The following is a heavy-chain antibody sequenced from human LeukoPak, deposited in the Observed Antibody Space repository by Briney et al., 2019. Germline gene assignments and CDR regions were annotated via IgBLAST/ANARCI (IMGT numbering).Heavy chain of an antibody. CDR2: ISGSGINT. CDR3: ARDLSVEGIYSYGPYYYYYMDV. J-gene: IGHJ6*03. V-gene: IGHV3-23*01. CDR1: GFSFSNSF. Sequence: GGSLTLSCAASGFSFSNSFMSWVRQAPGKGLEWVSGISGSGINTNYADSVKGRFTISRDNAKNSLYLQMNSLRAEDTAVYYCARDLSVEGIYSYGPYYYYYMDVWGKGTTVTVSS. D-gene: IGHD5-18*01.